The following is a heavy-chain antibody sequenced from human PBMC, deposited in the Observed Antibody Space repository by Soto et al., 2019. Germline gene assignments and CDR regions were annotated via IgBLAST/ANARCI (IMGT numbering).Heavy chain of an antibody. CDR1: GFTFSDYY. V-gene: IGHV3-11*01. D-gene: IGHD3-3*01. CDR3: ARSRITIFGVVIPWFDP. Sequence: GGSLRLSCAASGFTFSDYYMSWLRQAPGKGLEWVSYISSSGSTIYYADSVKGRFTISRDNAKNSLYLQMNSLRAEDTAVYYCARSRITIFGVVIPWFDPWGQGTLVTVSS. CDR2: ISSSGSTI. J-gene: IGHJ5*02.